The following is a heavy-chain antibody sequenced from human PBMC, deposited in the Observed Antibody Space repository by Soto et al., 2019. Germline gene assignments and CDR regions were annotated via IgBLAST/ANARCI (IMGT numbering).Heavy chain of an antibody. D-gene: IGHD2-2*01. J-gene: IGHJ4*01. CDR2: IYWNDDK. Sequence: ESGPTLVNPTQTPTLTCTFSGFSLSTSGVGVGWIRQPPGKALEWLALIYWNDDKRYSPSLKSRLTIAKDTSKSQVVLTVTNVDPVDTATYYCAHTKIVVVPAATHNFDYWGQGILVTVSS. CDR1: GFSLSTSGVG. V-gene: IGHV2-5*01. CDR3: AHTKIVVVPAATHNFDY.